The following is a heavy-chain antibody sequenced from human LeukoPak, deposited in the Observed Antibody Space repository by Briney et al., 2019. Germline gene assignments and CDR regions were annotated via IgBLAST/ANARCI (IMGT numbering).Heavy chain of an antibody. D-gene: IGHD4-17*01. J-gene: IGHJ5*02. CDR2: ISGSGGST. CDR1: GFTFSSYW. CDR3: ARQTVTNNWFDP. V-gene: IGHV3-23*01. Sequence: GGSLRLSCAASGFTFSSYWMTWVRQAPGKGLEWVSAISGSGGSTYYADSVKGRITISRDNSKNTLHLQMNSLRAEDTAVYYCARQTVTNNWFDPWGQGTLVTVSS.